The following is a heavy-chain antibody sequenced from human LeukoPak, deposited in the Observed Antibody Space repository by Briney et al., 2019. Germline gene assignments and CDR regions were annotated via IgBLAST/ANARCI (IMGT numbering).Heavy chain of an antibody. J-gene: IGHJ3*02. CDR3: ARDLGYSSGWPFDI. CDR1: GFTLNRYN. D-gene: IGHD6-25*01. Sequence: GGSLRLSCAASGFTLNRYNMNWVRQAPGKGLEWVAYISSSSSTIYHADSVKGRFTISRDNAKNSLYLQMNSLRAEDTAVYYCARDLGYSSGWPFDIWGQGSMVTVSS. CDR2: ISSSSSTI. V-gene: IGHV3-48*04.